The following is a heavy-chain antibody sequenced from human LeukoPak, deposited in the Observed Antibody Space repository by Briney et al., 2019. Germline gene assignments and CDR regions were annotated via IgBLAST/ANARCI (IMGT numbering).Heavy chain of an antibody. V-gene: IGHV4-59*01. D-gene: IGHD2-2*01. CDR3: ARDFVGVVPAAIAEYYYYYMDV. Sequence: SETLSLTCTVSRDSISTYYWSWIRQPPGKGLEWIGYIYYSGSTNYNPSLKSRVTISIDTSKNQFSLNLSSVTAADTAVYYCARDFVGVVPAAIAEYYYYYMDVWGKGTTVTISS. J-gene: IGHJ6*03. CDR1: RDSISTYY. CDR2: IYYSGST.